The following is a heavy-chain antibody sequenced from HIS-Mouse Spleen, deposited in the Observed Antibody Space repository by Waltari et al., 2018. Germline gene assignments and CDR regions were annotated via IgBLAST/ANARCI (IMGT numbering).Heavy chain of an antibody. CDR1: GRSISSSRYH. CDR2: IYYSGST. D-gene: IGHD6-13*01. V-gene: IGHV4-39*07. CDR3: AREIPYSSSWYDWYFDL. Sequence: QLQLQESGPGLVKPSETLSLTCTVAGRSISSSRYHWGWISQPPGKGLEWIGSIYYSGSTYYNPSLKSRVTISVDTSKNQFSLKLSSVTAADTAVYYCAREIPYSSSWYDWYFDLWGRGTLVTVSS. J-gene: IGHJ2*01.